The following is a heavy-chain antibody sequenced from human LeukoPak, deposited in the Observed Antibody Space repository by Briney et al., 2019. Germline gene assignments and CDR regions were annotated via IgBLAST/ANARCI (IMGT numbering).Heavy chain of an antibody. D-gene: IGHD3-16*01. J-gene: IGHJ4*02. CDR2: IYPDDSDT. CDR3: ARRGGALGGY. V-gene: IGHV5-51*01. Sequence: GESLKISCRGSGYSFNRYWIAWVRQMPGKGLEWMGIIYPDDSDTRYSPSFQGQVTISADKSISTAYLQWSSLRASDTAMYYCARRGGALGGYWGQGTLVTVSS. CDR1: GYSFNRYW.